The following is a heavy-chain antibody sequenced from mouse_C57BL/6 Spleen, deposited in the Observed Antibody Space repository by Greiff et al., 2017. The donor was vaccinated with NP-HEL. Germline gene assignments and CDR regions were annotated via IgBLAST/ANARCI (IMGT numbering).Heavy chain of an antibody. Sequence: DVKLVESGGGLVKPGGSLKLSCAASGFTFSDYGMHWVRQAPEKGLEWVAYISSGSSTIYYADTVKGRFTISRDNAKNTLFLQMTRLRSEDTAMYYCAREDYSNYDYYAMDYWGQGTSVTVSS. D-gene: IGHD2-5*01. J-gene: IGHJ4*01. CDR2: ISSGSSTI. V-gene: IGHV5-17*01. CDR1: GFTFSDYG. CDR3: AREDYSNYDYYAMDY.